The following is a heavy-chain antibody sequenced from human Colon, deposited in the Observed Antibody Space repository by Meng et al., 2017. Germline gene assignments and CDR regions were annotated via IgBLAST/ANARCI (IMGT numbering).Heavy chain of an antibody. V-gene: IGHV1-18*01. CDR1: GYTFTNYG. CDR2: ISGYNGNT. J-gene: IGHJ4*02. CDR3: ARDLWYCSGGNFCLFDY. D-gene: IGHD2-15*01. Sequence: ASVKVSCKASGYTFTNYGISWVRQAPGQGLEWMGWISGYNGNTNYPQKLQGRVTMTTDTSTSTAYMELESLRSDDTAVYYCARDLWYCSGGNFCLFDYWGQGTLVTVSS.